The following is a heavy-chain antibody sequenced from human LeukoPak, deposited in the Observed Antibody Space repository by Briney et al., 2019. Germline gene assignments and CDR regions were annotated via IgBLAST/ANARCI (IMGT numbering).Heavy chain of an antibody. V-gene: IGHV3-7*01. CDR1: GFTFSGYW. J-gene: IGHJ4*02. CDR2: IKQDESEK. D-gene: IGHD5-18*01. CDR3: ARDGFVDTSMDN. Sequence: GGSLRLSCAASGFTFSGYWMSWVRQAPGKGLEWVANIKQDESEKYYVDSVKGRFTISRDNAKNSLYLQMNSLRAEDTAVYYCARDGFVDTSMDNWGQGTLVTVSS.